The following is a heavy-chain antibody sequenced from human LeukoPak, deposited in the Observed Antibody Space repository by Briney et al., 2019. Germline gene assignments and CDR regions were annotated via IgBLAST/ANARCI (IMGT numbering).Heavy chain of an antibody. D-gene: IGHD3-3*02. Sequence: PSETLSLTCTVSGGSMSRYYWSWIRQPPGKGLEWIGYMYYSGSTKYNPSLKSRVTISVDTSKIQFSLKLSSVTAADTAVYYCARSSTGSYFDYWGQGTLVTVSS. CDR2: MYYSGST. J-gene: IGHJ4*02. V-gene: IGHV4-59*01. CDR1: GGSMSRYY. CDR3: ARSSTGSYFDY.